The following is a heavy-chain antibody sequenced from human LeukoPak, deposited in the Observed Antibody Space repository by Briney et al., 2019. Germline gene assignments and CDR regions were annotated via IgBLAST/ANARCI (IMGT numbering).Heavy chain of an antibody. V-gene: IGHV3-11*01. D-gene: IGHD2-21*01. CDR3: ASEVVVSAQSFDL. CDR2: ISYSGSTI. CDR1: GFTFSDYY. J-gene: IGHJ3*01. Sequence: PGGSLSLSCAASGFTFSDYYMSWIRQAPGKGLEWISYISYSGSTIYYAESVKGRFTISRDNTKNSLYLEMNSLRAEDTALYYCASEVVVSAQSFDLWGQGTMVTVSS.